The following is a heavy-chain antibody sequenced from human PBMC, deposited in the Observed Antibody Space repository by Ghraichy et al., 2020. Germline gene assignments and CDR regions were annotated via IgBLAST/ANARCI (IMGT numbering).Heavy chain of an antibody. J-gene: IGHJ4*02. Sequence: GGSLRLSCAASGFTFSSYAMSWVRQAPGKGLEWVSAISGSGGSTYYADSVKGRFTISRDNSKNTLYLQMNSLRAEDTAVYYCAKDGYRFRELFHFDYWGQGTLVTVSS. CDR3: AKDGYRFRELFHFDY. V-gene: IGHV3-23*01. CDR2: ISGSGGST. D-gene: IGHD3-10*01. CDR1: GFTFSSYA.